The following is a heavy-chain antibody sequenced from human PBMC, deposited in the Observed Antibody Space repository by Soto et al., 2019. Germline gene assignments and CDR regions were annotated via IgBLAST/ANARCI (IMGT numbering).Heavy chain of an antibody. CDR2: IYWDDDK. Sequence: QITLKESGPALVKPTQTLTLTCTFSGFSLSTSGVGVGWIRQPPGKALEWLALIYWDDDKRYSPSLKSRLTITKDTSKNQVGRTMTNMDPVDTATYYCAHLDYSNGYFDYWGQATLVTVSS. CDR3: AHLDYSNGYFDY. J-gene: IGHJ4*02. D-gene: IGHD4-4*01. CDR1: GFSLSTSGVG. V-gene: IGHV2-5*02.